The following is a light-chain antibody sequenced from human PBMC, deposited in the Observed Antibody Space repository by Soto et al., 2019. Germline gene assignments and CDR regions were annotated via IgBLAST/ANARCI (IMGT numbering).Light chain of an antibody. CDR2: DAS. Sequence: EIVLTHSPATLSLSPGERATPSCRASQSISNFLAWYQQKPGQAPRLLIYDASKRATDIPDRFSVSGSGTDGTITISSLKTEDGSTYYCQQRYSTPITFGQGTRLEIK. J-gene: IGKJ5*01. CDR1: QSISNF. V-gene: IGKV3-11*01. CDR3: QQRYSTPIT.